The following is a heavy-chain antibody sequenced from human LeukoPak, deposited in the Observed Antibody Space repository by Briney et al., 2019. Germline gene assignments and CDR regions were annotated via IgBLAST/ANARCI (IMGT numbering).Heavy chain of an antibody. V-gene: IGHV4-59*08. CDR3: ARQKANGDFHFDY. CDR1: GGSISSYY. Sequence: SDTLSLTCTVSGGSISSYYWSWIRQPPAKGLEWIGYIYYSGSTNYNPSLKSRVTISVGTSKHQFSLKLSSVTAEATAVYYCARQKANGDFHFDYWGQGTLVTVSS. D-gene: IGHD4-17*01. CDR2: IYYSGST. J-gene: IGHJ4*02.